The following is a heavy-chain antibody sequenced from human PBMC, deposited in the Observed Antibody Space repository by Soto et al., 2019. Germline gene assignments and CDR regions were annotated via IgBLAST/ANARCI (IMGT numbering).Heavy chain of an antibody. V-gene: IGHV1-69*13. CDR3: ARGEWELLTYFDY. CDR1: GGTFSSYA. CDR2: IIPIFGTA. Sequence: ASVKVSCKASGGTFSSYAISWLRQAPGQGLEWMGGIIPIFGTANYAQKFQGRVTITADESTSTAYMELSSLRSEDTAVYYCARGEWELLTYFDYWGQGTLVTVSS. D-gene: IGHD1-26*01. J-gene: IGHJ4*02.